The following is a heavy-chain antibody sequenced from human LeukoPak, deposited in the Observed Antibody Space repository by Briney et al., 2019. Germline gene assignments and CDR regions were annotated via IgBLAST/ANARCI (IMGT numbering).Heavy chain of an antibody. Sequence: ASVKVSCKASGYTFTYRYLHWVRQAPGQALEWMGWITPFNGNTNYAQKFQDRVTITRDRSMSTAYMELSSLRSEDTAVYYCTTEGNSYGFGGDYYYYMDVWGKGTTVTVSS. CDR2: ITPFNGNT. D-gene: IGHD5-18*01. V-gene: IGHV1-45*02. CDR3: TTEGNSYGFGGDYYYYMDV. CDR1: GYTFTYRY. J-gene: IGHJ6*03.